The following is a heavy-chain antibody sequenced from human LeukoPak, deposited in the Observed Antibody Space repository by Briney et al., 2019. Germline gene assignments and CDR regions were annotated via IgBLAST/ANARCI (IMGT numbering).Heavy chain of an antibody. CDR2: IYHSGST. D-gene: IGHD1-1*01. J-gene: IGHJ4*02. CDR3: ARASHWNQLHYFDY. V-gene: IGHV4-4*02. Sequence: PSETLSLTCAVSGGSISSSNWWSWVRQPPEKGLEWIGEIYHSGSTNYNPSLKSRVTISVDKSKNQFSLNLSSVTAADTAVYYCARASHWNQLHYFDYWGQGALVTVSS. CDR1: GGSISSSNW.